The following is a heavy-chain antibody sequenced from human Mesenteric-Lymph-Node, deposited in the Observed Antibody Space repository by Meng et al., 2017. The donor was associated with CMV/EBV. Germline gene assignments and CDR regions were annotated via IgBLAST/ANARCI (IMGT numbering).Heavy chain of an antibody. CDR1: GYTFTSYA. CDR2: IIPIFGTA. Sequence: SVKVSCKASGYTFTSYAISWVRQAPGQGLEWMGGIIPIFGTANYAQKFQGRVTITTDESTSTAYMELSSLRSEDTAVYYCARGVYSGSYFYGMDVWGQGTTVTVS. D-gene: IGHD1-26*01. V-gene: IGHV1-69*05. J-gene: IGHJ6*02. CDR3: ARGVYSGSYFYGMDV.